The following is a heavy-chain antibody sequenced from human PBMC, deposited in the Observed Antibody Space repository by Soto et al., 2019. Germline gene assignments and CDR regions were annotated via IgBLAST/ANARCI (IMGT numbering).Heavy chain of an antibody. Sequence: QLQLQESGSGLVKPSQTLSLTCAVSGGSISSGGYSWSWIRQPPGKGLEWIGYIYHSGSTYYNPSLKSRITISVDRSKNQFARKLRSVTAADTAVYYCAAGGGLPRYYWGQGTLVTVSS. V-gene: IGHV4-30-2*01. D-gene: IGHD5-12*01. CDR3: AAGGGLPRYY. J-gene: IGHJ4*02. CDR2: IYHSGST. CDR1: GGSISSGGYS.